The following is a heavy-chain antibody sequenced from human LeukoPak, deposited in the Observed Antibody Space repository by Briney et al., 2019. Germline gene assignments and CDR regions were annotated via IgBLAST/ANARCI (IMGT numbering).Heavy chain of an antibody. V-gene: IGHV1-2*02. CDR3: ARGGQYYDIWAGRNWSDP. CDR2: INPNSGGT. J-gene: IGHJ5*02. CDR1: GYTFTGYY. D-gene: IGHD3-9*01. Sequence: ASVKVSCKASGYTFTGYYMHWVRQAPGQGLEWMGWINPNSGGTNYAQKFQGRVTMTRDTSISTAYMELSRLRSDDTAVYYCARGGQYYDIWAGRNWSDPWGQGTLVTVSS.